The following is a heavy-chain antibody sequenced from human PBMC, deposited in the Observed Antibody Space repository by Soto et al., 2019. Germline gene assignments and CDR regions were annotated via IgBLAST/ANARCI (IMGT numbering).Heavy chain of an antibody. CDR1: GFTFSSHA. CDR3: AKVPTYYYGMDV. Sequence: GGSLRLSCAASGFTFSSHAMSWVRQAPGKGLERVSGISGTGGSTYYADSVKGRFTISRDNSNNTQYLQMNSLRAEDTAVYYCAKVPTYYYGMDVWGQGTTVTVSS. CDR2: ISGTGGST. J-gene: IGHJ6*02. V-gene: IGHV3-23*01.